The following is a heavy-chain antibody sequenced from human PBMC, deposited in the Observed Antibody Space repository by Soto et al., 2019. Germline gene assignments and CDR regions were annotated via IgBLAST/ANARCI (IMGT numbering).Heavy chain of an antibody. D-gene: IGHD3-10*01. J-gene: IGHJ6*02. CDR2: VNPRTGST. V-gene: IGHV1-46*01. Sequence: ASVKVSCKASGYSFTTYFMHWVRQAPGQGLEWMGRVNPRTGSTSYAQKFQGRVTMTSDTSTSTVYMELSGLRSEDTAVFYCARGSGSLVYGMDVWGQGTKVTVSS. CDR3: ARGSGSLVYGMDV. CDR1: GYSFTTYF.